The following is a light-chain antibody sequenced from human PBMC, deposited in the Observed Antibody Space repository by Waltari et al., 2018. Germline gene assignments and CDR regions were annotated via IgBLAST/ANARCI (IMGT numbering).Light chain of an antibody. J-gene: IGKJ1*01. Sequence: EIVMTQYPATPSVSPGERAPLSCRASQSVSSNLAWYQQKLGQAPRLLIYGASTRATGTPVRFSGSGSGTEFTLTISSLQSEDFAVYYCQQYNKWPRTFGQGTKVEIK. CDR2: GAS. CDR1: QSVSSN. CDR3: QQYNKWPRT. V-gene: IGKV3-15*01.